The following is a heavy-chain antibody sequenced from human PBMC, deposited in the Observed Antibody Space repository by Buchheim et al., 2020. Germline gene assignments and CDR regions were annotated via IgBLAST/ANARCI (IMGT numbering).Heavy chain of an antibody. J-gene: IGHJ6*02. D-gene: IGHD2-15*01. Sequence: EVQLVESGGGLVQPGGSLRLSCAASGFTFSSYEMNWVRQAPGKGLEWVSYISSSGSTIYYADSVKGRFTISRDNAKNPLYLQRNSLRAEDTAVYYCARDREDCSGGSCHSGLYYYYGMDVWGQGTT. CDR1: GFTFSSYE. V-gene: IGHV3-48*03. CDR3: ARDREDCSGGSCHSGLYYYYGMDV. CDR2: ISSSGSTI.